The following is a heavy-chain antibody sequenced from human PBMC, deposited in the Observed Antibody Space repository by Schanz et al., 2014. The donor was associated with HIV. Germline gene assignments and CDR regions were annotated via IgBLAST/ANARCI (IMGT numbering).Heavy chain of an antibody. CDR1: GGSFSGYY. J-gene: IGHJ4*02. Sequence: QVQLQQWGARVLKPSGTLSLTCAVYGGSFSGYYWSWIRQAPGKGLEWIGEINHRGKTNYNPSLKIRFTRSSNISKNQFSLKLTSVTAADTAVYYCARELLTTVTPSFDSWGQGILVTVSS. CDR2: INHRGKT. D-gene: IGHD4-4*01. CDR3: ARELLTTVTPSFDS. V-gene: IGHV4-34*02.